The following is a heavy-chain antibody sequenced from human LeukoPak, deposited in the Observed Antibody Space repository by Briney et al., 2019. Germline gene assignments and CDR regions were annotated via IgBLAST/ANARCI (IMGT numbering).Heavy chain of an antibody. CDR2: INTNTGNP. V-gene: IGHV7-4-1*02. CDR1: GYTFTSYA. J-gene: IGHJ5*02. D-gene: IGHD3-10*01. CDR3: ARGMPGTMVRGVISGNWFDP. Sequence: GASVKVSCKASGYTFTSYAMNWVRQAPGQGLEWMGWINTNTGNPTYAQGFTGRFVFSLDTSVSTAYLQISSLKAEDTAVYYCARGMPGTMVRGVISGNWFDPWGQGTLVTVSS.